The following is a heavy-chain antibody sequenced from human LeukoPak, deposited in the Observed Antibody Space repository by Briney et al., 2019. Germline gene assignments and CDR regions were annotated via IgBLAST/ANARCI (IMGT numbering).Heavy chain of an antibody. Sequence: SETLSLTCTVSGGSISSYYWSWIRQPPGKGLEWIGEINHSGSTNYNPSLKSRVTISVDTSKNQFSLKLSSVTAADTAAYYCARLEYSSGWYSDYWGQGTLVTVSS. V-gene: IGHV4-34*01. J-gene: IGHJ4*02. D-gene: IGHD6-19*01. CDR1: GGSISSYY. CDR3: ARLEYSSGWYSDY. CDR2: INHSGST.